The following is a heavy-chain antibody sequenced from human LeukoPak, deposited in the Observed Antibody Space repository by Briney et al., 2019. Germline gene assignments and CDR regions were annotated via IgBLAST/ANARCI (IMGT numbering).Heavy chain of an antibody. J-gene: IGHJ4*02. CDR3: ARSGLVRGVST. CDR1: GGSISSYY. V-gene: IGHV4-59*01. Sequence: PSETLSLTCTVSGGSISSYYWSWIRQPPGKGLEWIGYIYYSGSTNYNPSLKSRVTMSIDTSKNQFSLKLNSVTAADTAVYYCARSGLVRGVSTWGQGALVTVSS. CDR2: IYYSGST. D-gene: IGHD3-10*01.